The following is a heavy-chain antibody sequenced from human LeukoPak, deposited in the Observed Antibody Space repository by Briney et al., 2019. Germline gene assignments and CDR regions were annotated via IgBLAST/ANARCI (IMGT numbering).Heavy chain of an antibody. CDR1: GFTFDDYA. CDR3: AKEGPGYFDY. Sequence: PGRSLRLSCAASGFTFDDYAMHWVRQVPGKGLEWVSGISWNSGSIGYADSVKGRFTISRDNAKNSLYLQTNSLRAEDMALYYCAKEGPGYFDYWGQGTLVTVSS. V-gene: IGHV3-9*03. J-gene: IGHJ4*02. CDR2: ISWNSGSI.